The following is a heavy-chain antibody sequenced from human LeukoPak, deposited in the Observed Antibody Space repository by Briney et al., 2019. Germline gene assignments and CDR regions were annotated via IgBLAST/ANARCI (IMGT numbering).Heavy chain of an antibody. CDR2: IYYSGST. CDR1: GGSISSSSYY. J-gene: IGHJ4*02. CDR3: AYFYCGGDCYSAY. Sequence: SETLSLTCTVSGGSISSSSYYWGWIRQPPGKGLEWIGSIYYSGSTHYNPSLKSRVTISVDTSKNQFSLKLSSVTAADTAVYYCAYFYCGGDCYSAYWGQGTLVTVSS. D-gene: IGHD2-21*02. V-gene: IGHV4-39*07.